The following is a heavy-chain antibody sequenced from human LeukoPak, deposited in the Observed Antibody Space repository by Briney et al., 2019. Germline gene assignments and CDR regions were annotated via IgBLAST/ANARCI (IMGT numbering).Heavy chain of an antibody. CDR3: ARGYYDSSGSYYFDY. CDR1: GGSISSYY. Sequence: SETLSLTCTVSGGSISSYYWGWIRQPPGKGLEWIGYIYYSGSTNYNPSLKSRVTISVDTSKNQFSLKLSSVTAADTAVYYCARGYYDSSGSYYFDYWGQGTLVTVSS. CDR2: IYYSGST. J-gene: IGHJ4*02. D-gene: IGHD3-22*01. V-gene: IGHV4-59*01.